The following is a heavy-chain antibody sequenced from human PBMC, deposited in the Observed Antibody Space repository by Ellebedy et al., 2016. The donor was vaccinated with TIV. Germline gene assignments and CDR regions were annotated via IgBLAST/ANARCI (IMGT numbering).Heavy chain of an antibody. J-gene: IGHJ6*02. D-gene: IGHD2-2*01. CDR1: GFTFSYYG. CDR2: LWYDGSNK. V-gene: IGHV3-33*01. Sequence: GESLKISCAASGFTFSYYGMHWVRQAPGKGLEWVALLWYDGSNKNYADSVKGRFTISRDNSKNTLYLEMNSLRHEDTAVYYCARYHSDNRTMDVWGQGTTVTVSS. CDR3: ARYHSDNRTMDV.